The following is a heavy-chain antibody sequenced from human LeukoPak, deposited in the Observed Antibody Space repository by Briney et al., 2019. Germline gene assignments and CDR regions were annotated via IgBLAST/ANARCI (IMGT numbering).Heavy chain of an antibody. V-gene: IGHV1-18*01. CDR3: ARSRMTSPKFDP. D-gene: IGHD2-21*02. CDR2: ISAYNGNT. Sequence: ASVKVSCKASGYTFTSYGISWVRQAPGQGLEWMGWISAYNGNTNYAQKFQGRVTMTRNTSISTAYMELSSLRSEDTAVYYCARSRMTSPKFDPWGQGTLVTVSS. J-gene: IGHJ5*02. CDR1: GYTFTSYG.